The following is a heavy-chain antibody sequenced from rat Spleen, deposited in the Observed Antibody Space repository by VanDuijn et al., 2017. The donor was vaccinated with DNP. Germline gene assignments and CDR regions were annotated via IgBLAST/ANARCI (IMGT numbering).Heavy chain of an antibody. CDR2: ISYDGLTT. CDR3: ARIDGGFAY. CDR1: GFTFSDYY. J-gene: IGHJ1*01. D-gene: IGHD4-4*01. Sequence: EVQLVESDGGLVQPGRSLKLSCAASGFTFSDYYMAWVRQAPTKGLEWVATISYDGLTTYYRDSVRGRFTISRDNAKSTLYLQMASLKSEDTATYYCARIDGGFAYWGPGTMVTVSS. V-gene: IGHV5-29*01.